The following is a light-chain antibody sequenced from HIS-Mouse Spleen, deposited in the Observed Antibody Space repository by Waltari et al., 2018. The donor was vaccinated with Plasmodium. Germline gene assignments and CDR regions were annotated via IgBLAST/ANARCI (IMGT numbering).Light chain of an antibody. Sequence: SYELTQPPSVSVSPGQTASITCSGDTLGDKYACWHQQKPGQSPVLVSYQDLKRPAGFPEQFSGSNSGNTATLTISGTQDRDEADYYCQAWDSSTVVFGGGTKLTVL. J-gene: IGLJ2*01. V-gene: IGLV3-1*01. CDR2: QDL. CDR1: TLGDKY. CDR3: QAWDSSTVV.